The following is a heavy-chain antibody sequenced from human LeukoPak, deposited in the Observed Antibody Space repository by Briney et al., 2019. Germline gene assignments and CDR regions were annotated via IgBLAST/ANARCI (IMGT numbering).Heavy chain of an antibody. V-gene: IGHV4-34*01. CDR3: ARGDFKSGSN. D-gene: IGHD3-3*01. Sequence: SETLSLTCAVYGGSFSGYYWSWIRQPPGKGLEWIGEINHSGSTNYNPSLKSRVTISVNTSKNQFSLKVSSVTDADTAVYYCARGDFKSGSNWGQGTLVTVSS. CDR1: GGSFSGYY. J-gene: IGHJ4*02. CDR2: INHSGST.